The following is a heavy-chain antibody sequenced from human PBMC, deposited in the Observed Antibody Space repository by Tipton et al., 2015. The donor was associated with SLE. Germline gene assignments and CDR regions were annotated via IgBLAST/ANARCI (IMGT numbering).Heavy chain of an antibody. J-gene: IGHJ4*02. CDR1: GGSLSSSSYY. V-gene: IGHV4-39*01. Sequence: TLSLTCTVPGGSLSSSSYYWGWVRQPPGKGLEWIGSFYYSGSTYYNPSLKSRVTISVDTSKNQFSLKLSSVTAADTAVYYCAIHTGIVGATPFVYWGQGTLVTVSS. D-gene: IGHD1-26*01. CDR2: FYYSGST. CDR3: AIHTGIVGATPFVY.